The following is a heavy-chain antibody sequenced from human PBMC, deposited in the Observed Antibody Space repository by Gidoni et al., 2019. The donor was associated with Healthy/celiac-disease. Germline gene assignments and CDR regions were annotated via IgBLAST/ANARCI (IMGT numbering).Heavy chain of an antibody. CDR2: IYHSGST. D-gene: IGHD3-22*01. V-gene: IGHV4-38-2*02. CDR3: ARDRGGKVIHTNWFDP. CDR1: GYSIGSGYY. Sequence: QVRLQEAGPGLVKPWEPLSLTCVVSGYSIGSGYYWGWIRQLPGKGLAWIGSIYHSGSTYYNPSLKSRVTISVDTSKNQCSLKLSSVTAADTAVYYCARDRGGKVIHTNWFDPWCQGTLVTVSS. J-gene: IGHJ5*02.